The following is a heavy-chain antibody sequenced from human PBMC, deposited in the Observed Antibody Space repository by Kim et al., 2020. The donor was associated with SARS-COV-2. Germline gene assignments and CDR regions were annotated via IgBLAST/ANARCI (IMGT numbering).Heavy chain of an antibody. CDR3: ARDFRGYDTANWFDP. Sequence: GGSLRLSCAASGFTFSDYYMSWIRQAPGKGLEWVSYISSSSSYTNYADSVKGRFTISRDNAKNSLYLQMNSLRAEDTAVYYCARDFRGYDTANWFDPWGQGTLVTVSS. D-gene: IGHD3-3*01. CDR1: GFTFSDYY. V-gene: IGHV3-11*06. J-gene: IGHJ5*02. CDR2: ISSSSSYT.